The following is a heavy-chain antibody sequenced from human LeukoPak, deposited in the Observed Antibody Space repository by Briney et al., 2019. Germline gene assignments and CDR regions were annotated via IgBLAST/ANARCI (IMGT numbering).Heavy chain of an antibody. V-gene: IGHV4-59*01. Sequence: SETLSLTCTVSGGSISSYYWSWIRQPPGKGLEWIAYIFYSGSTNYNPSLKSRVTISVDTSKNQFSLKLSSVTAADTAVYYRARGGSSGYDPFDYWGQGTLVTVSS. CDR2: IFYSGST. D-gene: IGHD5-12*01. J-gene: IGHJ4*02. CDR3: ARGGSSGYDPFDY. CDR1: GGSISSYY.